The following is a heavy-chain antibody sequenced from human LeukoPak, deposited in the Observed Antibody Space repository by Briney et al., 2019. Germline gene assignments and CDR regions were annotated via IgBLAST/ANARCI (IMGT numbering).Heavy chain of an antibody. CDR3: ARDPRYYEAFDI. J-gene: IGHJ3*02. Sequence: PGGSLRLSCAASGFTFSDYYMSWIRQAPGKGLERVSYISSSGSTIYYADSVKGRFTISRDNAKNSLYLQLNSLRAEDTAVYYCARDPRYYEAFDIWGQGTMVTVSS. CDR2: ISSSGSTI. CDR1: GFTFSDYY. D-gene: IGHD2-8*01. V-gene: IGHV3-11*01.